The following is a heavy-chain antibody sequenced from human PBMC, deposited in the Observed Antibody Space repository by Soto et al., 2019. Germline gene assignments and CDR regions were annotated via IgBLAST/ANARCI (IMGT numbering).Heavy chain of an antibody. Sequence: SSETLCLTCTVTDYSISSHSYYWGWIRQSPGREMQWIGTMHHTGTTSYNPSLQSRATIAIDASKNQMFLKLISVTAADTAVYYCARVLGEQRNPHLVGFDSRGPGTQVTLSS. CDR2: MHHTGTT. D-gene: IGHD2-15*01. J-gene: IGHJ4*02. CDR1: DYSISSHSYY. V-gene: IGHV4-39*01. CDR3: ARVLGEQRNPHLVGFDS.